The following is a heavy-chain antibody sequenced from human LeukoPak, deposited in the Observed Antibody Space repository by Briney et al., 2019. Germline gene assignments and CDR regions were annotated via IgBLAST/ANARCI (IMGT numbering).Heavy chain of an antibody. V-gene: IGHV3-15*01. J-gene: IGHJ4*02. D-gene: IGHD6-13*01. Sequence: GGSLRLSCAASGFTFSNAWMSWVPQSPGKGLEWVGRIKSKTDGGTPDYAAPVKGRFTISRDDSKNTLYLQMNSLKTEDTAVYYCTGVSRSSWYDYWGQGTLVTVSS. CDR1: GFTFSNAW. CDR2: IKSKTDGGTP. CDR3: TGVSRSSWYDY.